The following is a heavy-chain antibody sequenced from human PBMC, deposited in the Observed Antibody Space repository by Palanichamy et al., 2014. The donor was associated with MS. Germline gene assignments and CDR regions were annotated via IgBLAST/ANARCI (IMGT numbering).Heavy chain of an antibody. J-gene: IGHJ4*01. CDR2: INYSGST. V-gene: IGHV4-59*01. Sequence: QVQLQESGPGLVKPSETLSLTRTVSGGSISSYYWSWIRQPPGKGLEWIGYINYSGSTNYNPSLKSRVTISVDTSKNQFSLKLSSVTAADTAVYYCARPYNSGWYGAFDYWGHGTLVTVSS. CDR3: ARPYNSGWYGAFDY. CDR1: GGSISSYY. D-gene: IGHD6-13*01.